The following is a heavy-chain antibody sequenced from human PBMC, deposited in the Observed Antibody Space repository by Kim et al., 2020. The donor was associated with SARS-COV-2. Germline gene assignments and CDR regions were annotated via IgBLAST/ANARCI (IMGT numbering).Heavy chain of an antibody. D-gene: IGHD2-8*01. Sequence: GGSLRLSCAASGFTFSTYAMNWVRQAPGKGLEWVSSISSSGNYIYYADSVKGRFTISRDNAKNSLYLQMNSLRAEDTAVYYCAEHPAKGLPGNGFWGQGTLVTVSS. CDR2: ISSSGNYI. V-gene: IGHV3-21*01. CDR3: AEHPAKGLPGNGF. J-gene: IGHJ4*02. CDR1: GFTFSTYA.